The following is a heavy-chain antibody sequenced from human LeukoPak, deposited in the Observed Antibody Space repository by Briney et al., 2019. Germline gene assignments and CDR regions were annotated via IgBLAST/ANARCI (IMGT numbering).Heavy chain of an antibody. Sequence: SQTLSLTCAFSGDSVSSNSAAWNWIRQSPSRGLEWLGRTYYRSKWYNDYAVSVKSRITINPDTSKNQFSLQLNSVTAADTAVYYCARVTGYMIEDYFDYWGQGTLVTVSS. D-gene: IGHD3-22*01. CDR1: GDSVSSNSAA. V-gene: IGHV6-1*01. J-gene: IGHJ4*02. CDR2: TYYRSKWYN. CDR3: ARVTGYMIEDYFDY.